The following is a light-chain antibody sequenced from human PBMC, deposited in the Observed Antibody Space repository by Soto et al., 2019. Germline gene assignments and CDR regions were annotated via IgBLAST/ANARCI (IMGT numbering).Light chain of an antibody. J-gene: IGLJ2*01. CDR3: SSYTSRSTLL. V-gene: IGLV2-14*01. Sequence: QPVLTQPASVSRSPGQSITISCTGTISDIGGYDYVSWYQQHPGKAPKLMIYEVVNRPSGISYRFSGSKSGNTASLTISGLQAEDEANYYCSSYTSRSTLLFGGGTKVTVL. CDR2: EVV. CDR1: ISDIGGYDY.